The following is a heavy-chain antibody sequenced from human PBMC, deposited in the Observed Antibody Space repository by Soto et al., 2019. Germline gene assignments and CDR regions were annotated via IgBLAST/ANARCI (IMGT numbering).Heavy chain of an antibody. CDR2: IIPIFGTA. D-gene: IGHD6-13*01. V-gene: IGHV1-69*13. J-gene: IGHJ6*02. Sequence: SVKVSCKASGGTFSSYAIGWVRQAPGQGLEWMGGIIPIFGTANYAQKFQGRVTITADESTSTAYMELSSLRSEDTAVYYCAGETSSSWLPYGMDVWGQGTTVTVSS. CDR1: GGTFSSYA. CDR3: AGETSSSWLPYGMDV.